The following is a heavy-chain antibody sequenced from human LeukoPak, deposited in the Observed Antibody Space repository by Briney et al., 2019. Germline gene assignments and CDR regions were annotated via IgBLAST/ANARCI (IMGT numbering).Heavy chain of an antibody. Sequence: PSETLSLTCTVSGGSISSSSYYWGWIRQPPGKGLEWIGSIYHSGSTYYNPSLKSRVTISVDTSKNQFSLKLSSVTAADTAVYYCVVDFWSGPEWFDPWGQGTLVTVSS. CDR3: VVDFWSGPEWFDP. V-gene: IGHV4-39*07. CDR1: GGSISSSSYY. CDR2: IYHSGST. D-gene: IGHD3-3*01. J-gene: IGHJ5*02.